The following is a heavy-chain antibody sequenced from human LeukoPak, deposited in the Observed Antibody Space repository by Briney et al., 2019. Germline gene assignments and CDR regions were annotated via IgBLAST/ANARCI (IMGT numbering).Heavy chain of an antibody. D-gene: IGHD2-21*01. V-gene: IGHV3-33*01. Sequence: GVSLRLSCAASGFTFNNYGLHWVRPAPGKGLEWVAVVRYYGDNKYYADSVKGRFTISRDNSSNTLYLHMNSLRAEDTAVYYCARSPVTGLWSPRMYYFDYWGQGTLVTVPS. CDR1: GFTFNNYG. CDR2: VRYYGDNK. J-gene: IGHJ4*02. CDR3: ARSPVTGLWSPRMYYFDY.